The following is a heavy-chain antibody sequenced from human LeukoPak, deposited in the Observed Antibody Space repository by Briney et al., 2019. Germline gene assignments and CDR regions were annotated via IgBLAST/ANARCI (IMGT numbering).Heavy chain of an antibody. CDR1: GFTFSSYG. Sequence: PGGSLRLSCAASGFTFSSYGMHWVRQAPGKGLEWVAFIRYDGSNKYYADSVKGRFTISRDNSKNTLYLQMNSLRAEDTAVYYCAKGPRTERFGDRHKGMFDYWGQGILVTVSS. CDR2: IRYDGSNK. D-gene: IGHD3-10*01. J-gene: IGHJ4*02. V-gene: IGHV3-30*02. CDR3: AKGPRTERFGDRHKGMFDY.